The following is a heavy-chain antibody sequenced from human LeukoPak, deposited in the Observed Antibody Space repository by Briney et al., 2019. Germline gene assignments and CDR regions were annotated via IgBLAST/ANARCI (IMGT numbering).Heavy chain of an antibody. D-gene: IGHD2-21*02. J-gene: IGHJ4*02. Sequence: GGSLRLSCEAAGFTFSDYGMHWVRQAPGKGLEWVAVVSADGSNKQYADSVKGRFTISRDNSKNTLYLQMNSLGPEDTAMYYCAKVAKGNIVVVTALDYWGPGTLVTVSS. CDR3: AKVAKGNIVVVTALDY. CDR1: GFTFSDYG. V-gene: IGHV3-30*18. CDR2: VSADGSNK.